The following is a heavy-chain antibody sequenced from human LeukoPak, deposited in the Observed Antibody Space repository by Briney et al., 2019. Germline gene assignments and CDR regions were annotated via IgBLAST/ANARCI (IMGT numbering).Heavy chain of an antibody. CDR1: GFTFSSYS. J-gene: IGHJ3*01. D-gene: IGHD1-7*01. V-gene: IGHV3-21*01. Sequence: GGSLRLSCAASGFTFSSYSMNWVRQAPGKGLEWVSSISSSSSYIYYADSVKGRFTISRDNAKNSLYLQMNSLKAEDTAVYYWVRNETWNFWLNWYDGYDLWGQGTVVTVSS. CDR3: VRNETWNFWLNWYDGYDL. CDR2: ISSSSSYI.